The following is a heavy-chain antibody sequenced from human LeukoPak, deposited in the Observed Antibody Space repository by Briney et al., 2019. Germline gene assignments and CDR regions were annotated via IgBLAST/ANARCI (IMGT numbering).Heavy chain of an antibody. D-gene: IGHD5-18*01. J-gene: IGHJ4*02. V-gene: IGHV3-48*01. CDR2: ISSSGGDT. CDR3: ARGRQGYHFDY. CDR1: GFMFSGYS. Sequence: GGSLRLACAASGFMFSGYSMDWVRQAPGKGLEWVSYISSSGGDTHYTDSVKGRFTISRDNAKNSLYLQMNSLRAEDTAVYYCARGRQGYHFDYWGQGTLVTVSS.